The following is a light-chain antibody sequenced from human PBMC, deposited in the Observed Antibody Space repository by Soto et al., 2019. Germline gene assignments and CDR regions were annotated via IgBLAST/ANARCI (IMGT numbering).Light chain of an antibody. V-gene: IGKV3-15*01. Sequence: EILLTHSPGTLCVSPGDGATRSGMASETIRSNLACYQKKVGQAPRLLISGASTRATGIPARFSGSGSGTDSTLTISSLQSEDFAVYYCHQHHNWPLTFGPGTKVDIK. J-gene: IGKJ3*01. CDR3: HQHHNWPLT. CDR1: ETIRSN. CDR2: GAS.